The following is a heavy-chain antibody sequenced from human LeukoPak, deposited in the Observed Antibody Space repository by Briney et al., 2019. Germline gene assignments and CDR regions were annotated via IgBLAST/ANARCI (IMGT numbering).Heavy chain of an antibody. V-gene: IGHV4-38-2*01. CDR1: GYSISSGYY. D-gene: IGHD3-10*01. J-gene: IGHJ6*03. CDR3: ARLVIRGFYYYYYMDV. CDR2: IYHSGST. Sequence: PSETLSLTCAVSGYSISSGYYWGWIRQPPGKGLEWIGSIYHSGSTYYNPSLKSRVTISVDTSKNQFSLKLSSVTAADTAVYYCARLVIRGFYYYYYMDVWGKGTTVTVSS.